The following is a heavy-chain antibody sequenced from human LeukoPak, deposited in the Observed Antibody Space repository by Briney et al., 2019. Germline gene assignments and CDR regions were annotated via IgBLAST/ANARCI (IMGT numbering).Heavy chain of an antibody. D-gene: IGHD6-19*01. CDR2: IYYSGST. CDR1: GGSISSYY. Sequence: PSETLSLTCTVSGGSISSYYWSWVRQPPGKGLEWIGYIYYSGSTNYNPSLKSRVTISLNTSKNQFSLKLSSVTAADTAVYYCARGSGSSGKIDYWGQGTLVTVSS. V-gene: IGHV4-59*01. CDR3: ARGSGSSGKIDY. J-gene: IGHJ4*02.